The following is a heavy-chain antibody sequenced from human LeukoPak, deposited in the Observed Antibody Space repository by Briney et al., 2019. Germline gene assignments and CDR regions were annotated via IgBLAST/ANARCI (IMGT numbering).Heavy chain of an antibody. J-gene: IGHJ4*02. V-gene: IGHV1-2*02. D-gene: IGHD4-17*01. CDR3: ASLYYGDTHFDY. CDR2: INPNSGGT. Sequence: ASVKVSCKASGYTFTGYYIHWVRQAPGQGLEWMGWINPNSGGTNYAQKFQGRVTMTRDTSISTAYMELSRLRSDDTAVYYCASLYYGDTHFDYRGQGTLVTVSS. CDR1: GYTFTGYY.